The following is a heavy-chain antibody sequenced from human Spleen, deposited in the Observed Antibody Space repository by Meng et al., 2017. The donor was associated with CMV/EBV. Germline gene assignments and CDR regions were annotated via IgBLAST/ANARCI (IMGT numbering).Heavy chain of an antibody. Sequence: SGFTVSSNYMRWVRQAPGKGLEWVSVIYSGGSTYYADSVKGRFTISRDNSKNTLYLQMNSLRAEDTAVYYCAKVFRGSSGYYYIDYWGQGTLVTVSS. CDR1: GFTVSSNY. V-gene: IGHV3-53*01. CDR3: AKVFRGSSGYYYIDY. D-gene: IGHD3-22*01. CDR2: IYSGGST. J-gene: IGHJ4*02.